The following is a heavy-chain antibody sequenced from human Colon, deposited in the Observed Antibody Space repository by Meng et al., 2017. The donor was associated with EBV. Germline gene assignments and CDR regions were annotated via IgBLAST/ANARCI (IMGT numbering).Heavy chain of an antibody. Sequence: QVQLHQSGPELGKPSGTLSLTCAVSGDSVRSVTWWTWVRQPPGKGLEWIGEIYHGGSPNYNPSLESRVTISVDKSKNQFSLDLTSVTAADTAVYFCARVMRYQLLRFFDYWGQGSLVTVSS. J-gene: IGHJ4*02. CDR3: ARVMRYQLLRFFDY. CDR2: IYHGGSP. V-gene: IGHV4-4*02. D-gene: IGHD2-2*01. CDR1: GDSVRSVTW.